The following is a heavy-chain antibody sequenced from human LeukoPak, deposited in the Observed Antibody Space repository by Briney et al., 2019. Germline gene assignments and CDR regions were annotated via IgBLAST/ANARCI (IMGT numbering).Heavy chain of an antibody. CDR1: GGSVSSNIYY. V-gene: IGHV4-61*01. D-gene: IGHD3-10*01. J-gene: IGHJ5*02. CDR2: IYYSGGT. Sequence: PSETLSLTCTVSGGSVSSNIYYWSWIRQPPGKGLEWIGYIYYSGGTNYNPSLKSRVTISVDTSKNQFSLKLTSVTAADTAVYYCARVHITMVRGVSGWFDPWGQGTLVTVSS. CDR3: ARVHITMVRGVSGWFDP.